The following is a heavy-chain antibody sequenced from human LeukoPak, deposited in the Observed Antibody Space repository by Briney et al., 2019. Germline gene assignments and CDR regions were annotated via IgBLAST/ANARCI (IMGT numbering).Heavy chain of an antibody. CDR3: AKRLPHHFDY. CDR2: ITGSGGT. D-gene: IGHD5/OR15-5a*01. J-gene: IGHJ4*02. CDR1: GFTFSSYA. Sequence: GGSLRLSCAASGFTFSSYAMSWVRQAPGKGLEWASAITGSGGTYYADSVKGRFTVSRDNSKNTLYLQMNSPSAEDTAVYYCAKRLPHHFDYWGQGTLVTFSS. V-gene: IGHV3-23*01.